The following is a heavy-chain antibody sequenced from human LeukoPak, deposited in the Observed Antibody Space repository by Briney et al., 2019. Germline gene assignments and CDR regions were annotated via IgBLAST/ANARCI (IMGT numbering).Heavy chain of an antibody. CDR3: ARGRGGYSYGYRYYYYYYMDV. CDR1: GGSFSGYY. Sequence: SETLSLTCAVYGGSFSGYYWSWIRQPPGKGPEWIGEINHSGSTNYNPSLKSRVTISVDTSKNQFSLKLSSVTAADTAVYYCARGRGGYSYGYRYYYYYYMDVWGKGTTVTVSS. CDR2: INHSGST. J-gene: IGHJ6*03. V-gene: IGHV4-34*01. D-gene: IGHD5-18*01.